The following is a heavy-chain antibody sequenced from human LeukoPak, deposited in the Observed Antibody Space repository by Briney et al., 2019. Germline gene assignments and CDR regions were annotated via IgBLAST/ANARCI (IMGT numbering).Heavy chain of an antibody. CDR3: ARGRVEMATIDFDY. CDR1: GDSISSGSYY. CDR2: IYTSGST. J-gene: IGHJ4*02. D-gene: IGHD5-24*01. Sequence: SETLSLTCTVSGDSISSGSYYWSWVRQPAGKGLEWIGRIYTSGSTNYNPSLKSRVTISVDTSKNQFSLKLSSVTAADTAMYYCARGRVEMATIDFDYWGQGTLVTVSS. V-gene: IGHV4-61*02.